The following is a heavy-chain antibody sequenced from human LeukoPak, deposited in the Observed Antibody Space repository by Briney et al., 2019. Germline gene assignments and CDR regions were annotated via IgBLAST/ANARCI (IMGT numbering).Heavy chain of an antibody. CDR2: IYYSGST. J-gene: IGHJ4*02. CDR3: ARVIKGRAENYFDY. CDR1: GGSISSGDYY. Sequence: PSQTLSLTCTVSGGSISSGDYYWNWIRQPPGKGLEWIGYIYYSGSTNYNPSLKSRVTISVDTSKNQFSLKLSSVTAADTAVYYCARVIKGRAENYFDYWGQGTLVTVSS. D-gene: IGHD6-13*01. V-gene: IGHV4-61*08.